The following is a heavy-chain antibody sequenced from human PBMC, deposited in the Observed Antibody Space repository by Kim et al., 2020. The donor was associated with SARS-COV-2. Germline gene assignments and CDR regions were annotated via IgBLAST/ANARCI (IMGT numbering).Heavy chain of an antibody. Sequence: ASVKVSCKASGYTFTSYGISWVRQAPGQGLEWMGWISAYNGNTNYAQKLQGRVTMTTDTSTSTAYMELRSLRSDDTAVYYCARRASNDYYDSMNDDYWGQGTLVTVSS. D-gene: IGHD3-22*01. CDR2: ISAYNGNT. CDR3: ARRASNDYYDSMNDDY. V-gene: IGHV1-18*01. J-gene: IGHJ4*02. CDR1: GYTFTSYG.